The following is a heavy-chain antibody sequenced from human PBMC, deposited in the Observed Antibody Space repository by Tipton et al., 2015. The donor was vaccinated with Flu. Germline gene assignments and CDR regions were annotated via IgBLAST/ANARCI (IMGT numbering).Heavy chain of an antibody. CDR3: VTGAPHRY. Sequence: SLRLSCAASGFTFNNAWMTWVRQAPGKGLDWVGRIKRNSDGGTTDYAAPVKGRFTISRDDSKNTLQLEMNSLKTEVTAVYYCVTGAPHRYWGQGTLVTVSS. CDR2: IKRNSDGGTT. V-gene: IGHV3-15*01. CDR1: GFTFNNAW. J-gene: IGHJ4*02.